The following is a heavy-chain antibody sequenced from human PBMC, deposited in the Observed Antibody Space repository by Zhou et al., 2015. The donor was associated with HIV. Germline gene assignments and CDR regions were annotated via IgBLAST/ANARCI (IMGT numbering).Heavy chain of an antibody. CDR3: ARERRYDYVWGSPYYMDV. CDR2: IIPIFGTA. Sequence: QVQLVQSGAEVKKPGSSVKVSCKASGGTFSSYAISWVRQAPGQGLEWMGGIIPIFGTANYAQKFQGRVTITADEFTSTAYMELSSLRSEDTAVYYCARERRYDYVWGSPYYMDVWGKGTTVTVSS. J-gene: IGHJ6*03. V-gene: IGHV1-69*01. CDR1: GGTFSSYA. D-gene: IGHD3-16*01.